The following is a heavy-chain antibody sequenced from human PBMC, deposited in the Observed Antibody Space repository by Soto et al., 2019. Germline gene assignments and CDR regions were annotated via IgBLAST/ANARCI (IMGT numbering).Heavy chain of an antibody. Sequence: HEHLVQSGAEVKRPGASLKVSCKASGYSFTGYYIHWVRHAPGQGLEWMGWINPDSGATNYAQNFQGRVTLTSDTSISTASMDLNSLTSDDTAVYYCARGDYGTGGYPFPYFDYWGQGTLVIVSS. V-gene: IGHV1-2*02. CDR2: INPDSGAT. D-gene: IGHD2-8*02. J-gene: IGHJ4*02. CDR1: GYSFTGYY. CDR3: ARGDYGTGGYPFPYFDY.